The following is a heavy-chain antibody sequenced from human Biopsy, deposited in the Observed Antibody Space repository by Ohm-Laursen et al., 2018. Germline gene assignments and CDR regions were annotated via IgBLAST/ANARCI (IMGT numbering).Heavy chain of an antibody. CDR2: IYSGGNT. D-gene: IGHD6-13*01. CDR1: GDSLTSGPEN. Sequence: SDTLSLTCTVSGDSLTSGPENWSWIRQSPGQGLEYIGFIYSGGNTNYNHSLKNRVTMSVDTSKNQFSLILSSMTAADTAVYYCAREPRIAAVAYFDPWGQGTLVTVSS. CDR3: AREPRIAAVAYFDP. J-gene: IGHJ5*02. V-gene: IGHV4-61*01.